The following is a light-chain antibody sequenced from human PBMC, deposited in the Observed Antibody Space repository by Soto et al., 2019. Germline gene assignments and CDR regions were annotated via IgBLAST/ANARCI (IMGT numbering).Light chain of an antibody. V-gene: IGKV1-5*01. Sequence: QITQSPSTLAASMGDRVNITCRASENIKNWLAWYQQTPGKDPKVLISDAYRLETGVPSRFSGSGYGTDFTLTITSLQTDDFGTYHCQQYDVHPKTFGQGTKV. CDR1: ENIKNW. CDR2: DAY. CDR3: QQYDVHPKT. J-gene: IGKJ1*01.